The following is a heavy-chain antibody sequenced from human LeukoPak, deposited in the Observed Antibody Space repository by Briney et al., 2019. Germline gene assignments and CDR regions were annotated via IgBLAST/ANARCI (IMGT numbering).Heavy chain of an antibody. Sequence: PGGSLRLSCVVSGFTFGSSWMSWVRQAPGKGPEWVTNIKPDGSEKYYVDSVKGRFTISRDNSRNSLYLDINNLRTEDTAIYYCAKDRDSNWYPYFEYWGQGTLITVSS. J-gene: IGHJ4*02. CDR3: AKDRDSNWYPYFEY. CDR2: IKPDGSEK. CDR1: GFTFGSSW. V-gene: IGHV3-7*03. D-gene: IGHD4-11*01.